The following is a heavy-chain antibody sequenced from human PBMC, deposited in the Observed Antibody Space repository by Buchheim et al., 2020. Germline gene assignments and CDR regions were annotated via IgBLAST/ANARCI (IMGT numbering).Heavy chain of an antibody. D-gene: IGHD2-8*01. CDR1: GFTFSSYA. J-gene: IGHJ4*02. Sequence: QVQLVESGGGVVQPGRSLRLSCAAPGFTFSSYAMHWVRQAPGKGLEWVAVISYDGSNKYYADSVKGRFTISRDNSKNTLYLQMNSLRAEDTAVYYCARVGGGYCTNGVCYWGYFDYWGQGTL. V-gene: IGHV3-30-3*01. CDR2: ISYDGSNK. CDR3: ARVGGGYCTNGVCYWGYFDY.